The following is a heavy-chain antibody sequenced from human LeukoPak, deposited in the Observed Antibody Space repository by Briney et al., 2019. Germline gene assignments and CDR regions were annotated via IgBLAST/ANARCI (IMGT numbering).Heavy chain of an antibody. CDR2: ISSSSSYI. D-gene: IGHD2-2*01. Sequence: GGSLRLSCAASAFTFSSYSMNWVRQAPGKGLEWVSSISSSSSYIYYADSVKGRFTISRDNAKNSLYLQMNSLRAEDTSVYYCAGIGYCSSTSCSRSYWGQGTLVTVSS. V-gene: IGHV3-21*01. CDR1: AFTFSSYS. J-gene: IGHJ4*02. CDR3: AGIGYCSSTSCSRSY.